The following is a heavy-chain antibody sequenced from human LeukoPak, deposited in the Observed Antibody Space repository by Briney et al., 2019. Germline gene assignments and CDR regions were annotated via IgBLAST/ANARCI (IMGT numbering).Heavy chain of an antibody. J-gene: IGHJ4*02. Sequence: GGSLRLSCAASGFTFSSYWMSWVRQAPGKGLEWVANIKQDGSEKYYVDSVKGRFTISRDNSKSTVYLQMNSLRAEDTAVFYCAKSWGVEYSSGFYIGVDYWGQGTLVTVSS. CDR1: GFTFSSYW. D-gene: IGHD3-22*01. CDR3: AKSWGVEYSSGFYIGVDY. CDR2: IKQDGSEK. V-gene: IGHV3-7*01.